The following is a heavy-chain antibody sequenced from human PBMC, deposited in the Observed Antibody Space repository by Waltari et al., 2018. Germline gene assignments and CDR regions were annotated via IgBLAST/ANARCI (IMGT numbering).Heavy chain of an antibody. V-gene: IGHV3-13*01. CDR3: VRGYNGFEY. CDR2: IGTAGDT. D-gene: IGHD3-10*01. CDR1: GLTISSYE. Sequence: EVQLVESGGGLVQPGGSLRLSCEASGLTISSYEMHWARQATGKGLEWVSGIGTAGDTYSAGSVKGRFTISREDAKNSLYLQMNSLRAGDTAVYYCVRGYNGFEYWGQGTLVTVSS. J-gene: IGHJ4*02.